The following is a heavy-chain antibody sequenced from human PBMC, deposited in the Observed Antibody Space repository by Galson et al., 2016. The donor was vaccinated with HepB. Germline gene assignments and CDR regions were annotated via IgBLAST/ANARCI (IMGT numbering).Heavy chain of an antibody. D-gene: IGHD1-1*01. V-gene: IGHV4-39*01. CDR1: GGSISGSSYY. CDR3: PRRGTGKNWFDP. CDR2: IHYAGRT. Sequence: SETLSLTCTVSGGSISGSSYYWGWVRQPPGKGLECIGIIHYAGRTYYNPSLKSRVTISVDTSKNQFSLNLNSVTVADTAVYYCPRRGTGKNWFDPWGQGTLVTVSS. J-gene: IGHJ5*02.